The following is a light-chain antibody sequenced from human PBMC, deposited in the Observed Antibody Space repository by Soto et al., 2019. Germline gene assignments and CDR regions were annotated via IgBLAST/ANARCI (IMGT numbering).Light chain of an antibody. V-gene: IGKV1-39*01. J-gene: IGKJ5*01. CDR2: GAS. Sequence: DIQMTQSPSSLSASVEDRVIITCRSSQSISNHLNCYQQKPVKAPKLLIYGASTLQSGVPSRFSGIGSGTDYTLTLSSLTPEDFATYDCQQSYRTPTFRQRTRREI. CDR1: QSISNH. CDR3: QQSYRTPT.